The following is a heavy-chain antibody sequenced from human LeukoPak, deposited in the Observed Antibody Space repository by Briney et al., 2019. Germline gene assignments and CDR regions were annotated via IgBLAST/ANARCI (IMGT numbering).Heavy chain of an antibody. CDR2: IYYSEST. CDR1: GVSISSYY. V-gene: IGHV4-59*01. J-gene: IGHJ4*02. Sequence: PSETLSLTCTVSGVSISSYYWSWIRQPPGKGLGWIGYIYYSESTNYNPSLKSRVTISVDTSKNQFSLKLRSVTAADTAVYYYARFGELGGGYWGGGTLVTVSS. D-gene: IGHD3-10*01. CDR3: ARFGELGGGY.